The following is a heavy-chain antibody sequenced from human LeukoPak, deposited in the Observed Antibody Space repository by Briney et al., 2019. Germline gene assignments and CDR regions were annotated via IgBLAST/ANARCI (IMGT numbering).Heavy chain of an antibody. CDR3: ARQGTRLWGFLDY. J-gene: IGHJ4*02. Sequence: SETLSLTCAVYGXXFSGYXWSWIRQSPXXXXXWIGEISHSGSASYNPSLKSRVIISADTSKNQFSLSLRSVTAADTAVYFCARQGTRLWGFLDYWGQGTLVAVSS. CDR2: ISHSGSA. CDR1: GXXFSGYX. V-gene: IGHV4-34*01. D-gene: IGHD6-6*01.